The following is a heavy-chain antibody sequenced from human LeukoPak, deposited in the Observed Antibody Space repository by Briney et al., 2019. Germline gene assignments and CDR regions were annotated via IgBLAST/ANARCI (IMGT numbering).Heavy chain of an antibody. CDR3: AIPGHSIVFDY. D-gene: IGHD1-26*01. CDR1: GGSISSTSW. CDR2: IYHRGST. Sequence: SETLSLTCAVSGGSISSTSWWSWVRQPPGKGLEWIGEIYHRGSTNYNPSLKSRVTISVDTSKNQFSLKLSSVTAADTAVYYCAIPGHSIVFDYWGQGTLVTVSS. V-gene: IGHV4-4*02. J-gene: IGHJ4*02.